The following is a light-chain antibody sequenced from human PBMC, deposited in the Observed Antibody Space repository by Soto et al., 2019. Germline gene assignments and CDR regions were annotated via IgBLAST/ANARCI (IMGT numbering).Light chain of an antibody. Sequence: DIVMTQSPLSLPVTPGEPASISCRSSQSLLHSNGYNYLDWYLQKPGQSPQLLIYLGSNRASGVPDRFSGSGSGTDFTLKISRVEAEDVGVYYCMQGAFGQGTKVDIK. CDR3: MQGA. J-gene: IGKJ1*01. V-gene: IGKV2-28*01. CDR2: LGS. CDR1: QSLLHSNGYNY.